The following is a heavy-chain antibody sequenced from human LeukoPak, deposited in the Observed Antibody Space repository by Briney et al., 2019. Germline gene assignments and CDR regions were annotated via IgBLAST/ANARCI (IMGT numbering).Heavy chain of an antibody. CDR2: ISGSGGST. CDR3: AKGPLYYYDSSGYPPTDY. J-gene: IGHJ4*02. Sequence: GGSLRLSCAASGFTFSSYAMSWVRQAPGKGLEWVSAISGSGGSTYYADSVKGRFTISGDNSKNTLYLQMNSLRAEDTAVYYCAKGPLYYYDSSGYPPTDYWGQGTLVTVSS. D-gene: IGHD3-22*01. V-gene: IGHV3-23*01. CDR1: GFTFSSYA.